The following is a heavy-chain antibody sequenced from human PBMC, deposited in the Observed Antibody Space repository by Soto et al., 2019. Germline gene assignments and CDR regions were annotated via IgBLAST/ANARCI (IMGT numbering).Heavy chain of an antibody. CDR2: IYWDDDK. D-gene: IGHD4-17*01. J-gene: IGHJ3*02. CDR1: GFSLSTSGVG. V-gene: IGHV2-5*02. CDR3: AHYGDYRTAFDI. Sequence: QITLKESGPTLVKPTQTLTLTCTFSGFSLSTSGVGVGWIRQPPGKALEWRALIYWDDDKRYSPSLKSRLTITKDTSKNPMVITMTNMDPVDTATYYCAHYGDYRTAFDIWGQGTMVTVSS.